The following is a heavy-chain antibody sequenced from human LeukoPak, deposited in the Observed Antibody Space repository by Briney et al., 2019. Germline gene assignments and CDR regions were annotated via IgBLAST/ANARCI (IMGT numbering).Heavy chain of an antibody. CDR1: GGSISSGGYY. CDR3: ARLRENYYYMDV. Sequence: SETLSLTCTVPGGSISSGGYYWSWIRQHPGKGLEWIGYIYYSGSTYYNPSLKSRVTISVDTSKNQFSLKLSSVTAADTAVYYCARLRENYYYMDVWGKGTTVTVSS. D-gene: IGHD5-24*01. V-gene: IGHV4-31*03. CDR2: IYYSGST. J-gene: IGHJ6*03.